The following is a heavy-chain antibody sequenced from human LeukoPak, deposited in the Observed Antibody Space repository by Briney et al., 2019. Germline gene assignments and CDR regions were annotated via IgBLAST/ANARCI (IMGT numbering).Heavy chain of an antibody. V-gene: IGHV3-74*01. CDR1: GFTFSSYW. CDR2: INSDGSGT. CDR3: ARDTYGSADY. J-gene: IGHJ4*02. D-gene: IGHD3-10*01. Sequence: GGSLRLSCAASGFTFSSYWMHWVRQAPGKGPVWVSRINSDGSGTSYADSVKGRITISRDNAKNSLYLQMNSLRAEDTAVYYCARDTYGSADYWGQGTLVTVSS.